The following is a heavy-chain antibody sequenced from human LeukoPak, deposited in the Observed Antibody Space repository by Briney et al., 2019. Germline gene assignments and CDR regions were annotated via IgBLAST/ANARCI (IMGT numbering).Heavy chain of an antibody. J-gene: IGHJ4*02. CDR3: ARATPGGLHGYSFDY. CDR1: GYTFKNYD. Sequence: ASVKVSCKASGYTFKNYDINWVRQATGQGLERVGWVNPNSGNTGFAQKFQDRVSMTRDTSINTAYMELTSLRSGDTAVYYCARATPGGLHGYSFDYWGQGTVVTVYS. V-gene: IGHV1-8*02. CDR2: VNPNSGNT. D-gene: IGHD5-24*01.